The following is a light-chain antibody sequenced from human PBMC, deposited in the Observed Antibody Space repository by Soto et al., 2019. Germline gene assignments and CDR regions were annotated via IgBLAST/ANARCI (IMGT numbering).Light chain of an antibody. CDR1: SSNIGAGYD. V-gene: IGLV1-40*01. Sequence: QSVLTQPPSVSGAPGQRVTISCTGSSSNIGAGYDVHWYQQLPGTAPKLLIYGNSNRPSGVPDRFSGSKSGTSAPLAITGRLVGEEADYYAKSYGGARGGSGVFGGGTKVTVL. J-gene: IGLJ3*02. CDR2: GNS. CDR3: KSYGGARGGSGV.